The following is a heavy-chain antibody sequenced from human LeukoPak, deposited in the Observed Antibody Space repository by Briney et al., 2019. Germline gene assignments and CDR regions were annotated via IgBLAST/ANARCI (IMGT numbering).Heavy chain of an antibody. CDR3: ATAPFWDSSGYYDPYYFDY. CDR2: IIPIFGTA. D-gene: IGHD3-22*01. CDR1: GGTFNSYA. V-gene: IGHV1-69*06. Sequence: SVKVSCKTSGGTFNSYAISWVRQTPGQGLEWMGGIIPIFGTANYAPKFQAGVTITADKSTNTAYMELTSLRSDDTAVYYCATAPFWDSSGYYDPYYFDYWGQGTLVTVSS. J-gene: IGHJ4*02.